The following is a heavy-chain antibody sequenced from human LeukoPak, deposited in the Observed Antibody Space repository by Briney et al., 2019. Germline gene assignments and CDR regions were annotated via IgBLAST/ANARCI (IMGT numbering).Heavy chain of an antibody. CDR3: ARDQGGYDPNDAFDI. Sequence: GGSLRLSCAASGFTFSSYSMNWVRQAPGKGLEWVAVISYDGSNKYYADSVKGRFTISRDNSKNTLYLQMNSLRAEDTAVYYCARDQGGYDPNDAFDIWGQGTMVTVSS. CDR2: ISYDGSNK. D-gene: IGHD5-12*01. CDR1: GFTFSSYS. J-gene: IGHJ3*02. V-gene: IGHV3-30*03.